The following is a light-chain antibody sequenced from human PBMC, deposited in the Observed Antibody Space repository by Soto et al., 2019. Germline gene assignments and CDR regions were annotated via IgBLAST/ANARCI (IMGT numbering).Light chain of an antibody. CDR2: DAS. J-gene: IGKJ5*01. Sequence: EIVLTESPATLSLSPGERATLSCRASQSISSYLAWYQQKPGQAPRLLIYDASNRATGIPARFSGSGSGTDFTLIISSLEPEDFAVYYCQQRSNWPPFTFGQGTRLEI. CDR3: QQRSNWPPFT. CDR1: QSISSY. V-gene: IGKV3-11*01.